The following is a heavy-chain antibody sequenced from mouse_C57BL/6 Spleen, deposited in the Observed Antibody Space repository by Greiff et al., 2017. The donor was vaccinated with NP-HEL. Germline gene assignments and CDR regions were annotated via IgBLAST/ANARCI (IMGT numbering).Heavy chain of an antibody. CDR2: ISSGGSYT. D-gene: IGHD2-4*01. V-gene: IGHV5-6*01. CDR3: ARHMGDYDVYAMDY. J-gene: IGHJ4*01. CDR1: GFTFSSYG. Sequence: EVKLVESGGDLVKPGGSLKLSCAASGFTFSSYGMSWVRQTPDKRLEWVATISSGGSYTYYPASVKGRFTISRDNAKNTLYLQMSSLKSEDTAMYYCARHMGDYDVYAMDYWGQGTSVTVSS.